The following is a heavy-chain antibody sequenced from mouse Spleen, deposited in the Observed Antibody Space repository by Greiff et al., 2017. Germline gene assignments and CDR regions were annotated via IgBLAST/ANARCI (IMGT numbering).Heavy chain of an antibody. CDR1: GYTFTSYY. Sequence: QVQLQQSGAELVKPGASVKLSCKASGYTFTSYYMYWVKQRPGQGLEWIGEINPSNGGTNFNEKFKSKATLTVDKSSSTAYMQLSSLTSEDSAVYYCTRTTMITTGYAMDYWGQGTSVTVSS. CDR3: TRTTMITTGYAMDY. V-gene: IGHV1S81*02. J-gene: IGHJ4*01. CDR2: INPSNGGT. D-gene: IGHD2-4*01.